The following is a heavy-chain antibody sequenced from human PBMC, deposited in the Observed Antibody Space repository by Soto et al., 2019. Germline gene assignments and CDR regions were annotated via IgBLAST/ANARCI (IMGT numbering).Heavy chain of an antibody. CDR3: ARPRQLKRDYFDY. J-gene: IGHJ4*02. Sequence: KPSETLSLTCAVYGGSFSGYYWSWIRQPPGKGLEWIGEINHSGSTNYNPSLKSRVTISVDTSKNQFSLKLSSVTAADTAVYYCARPRQLKRDYFDYWGQGTLVTVSS. D-gene: IGHD6-6*01. CDR1: GGSFSGYY. V-gene: IGHV4-34*01. CDR2: INHSGST.